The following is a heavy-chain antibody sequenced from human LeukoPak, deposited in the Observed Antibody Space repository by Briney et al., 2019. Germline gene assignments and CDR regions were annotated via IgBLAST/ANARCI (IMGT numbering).Heavy chain of an antibody. CDR1: GFTFSSYE. D-gene: IGHD3-22*01. CDR3: ARGPYYYDSSGYYPYYFDY. V-gene: IGHV3-48*03. Sequence: PGGSLRLSCAASGFTFSSYEMNWVRQAPGKGLEWVSYISSSGSTIYYADSVKGRFTISRDNAKNSLYLQMNSLRAEDTAVYYCARGPYYYDSSGYYPYYFDYWGQGTLVTVSS. CDR2: ISSSGSTI. J-gene: IGHJ4*02.